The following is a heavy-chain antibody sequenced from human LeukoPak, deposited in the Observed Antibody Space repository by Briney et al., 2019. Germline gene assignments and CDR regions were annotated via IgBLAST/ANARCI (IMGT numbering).Heavy chain of an antibody. CDR3: ARVGHSRYYYYYGMDV. CDR2: INHSGST. J-gene: IGHJ6*02. Sequence: SETLSLTCAVYGGSSSGYYWSWIRQPPGKGLEWIGEINHSGSTNYNPSLKSRVTISVDTSKNQFSLKLSSVTAADTAVYYCARVGHSRYYYYYGMDVWGQGTTVTVSS. V-gene: IGHV4-34*01. CDR1: GGSSSGYY. D-gene: IGHD5-18*01.